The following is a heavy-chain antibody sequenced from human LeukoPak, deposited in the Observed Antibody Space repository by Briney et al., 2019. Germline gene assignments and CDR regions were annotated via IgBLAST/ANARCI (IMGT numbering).Heavy chain of an antibody. V-gene: IGHV3-9*01. CDR1: GFTFDDYA. CDR2: ISRNSGSI. Sequence: GGSLRLSCAASGFTFDDYAMHWVRQAPGKGLEWVSGISRNSGSIGYADSVKGRFTISRGNAKNSLYLQMNSLRAEDTALYYCAKATFGYWGQGTLVTVSS. CDR3: AKATFGY. J-gene: IGHJ4*02.